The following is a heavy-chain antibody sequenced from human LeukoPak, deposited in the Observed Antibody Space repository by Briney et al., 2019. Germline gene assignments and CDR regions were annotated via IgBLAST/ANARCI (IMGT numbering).Heavy chain of an antibody. J-gene: IGHJ4*02. CDR3: ARARRGGLRYSIPDY. V-gene: IGHV3-74*01. Sequence: GGSLRLSCAASGYTFSRYWMHWVRQGPGKGLVWVSRINEDGSSTSYAESVRGRFTISRDNAKNTLYLQMNSLRAEDAAVYYCARARRGGLRYSIPDYWGQGTLVTVSS. CDR2: INEDGSST. D-gene: IGHD3-9*01. CDR1: GYTFSRYW.